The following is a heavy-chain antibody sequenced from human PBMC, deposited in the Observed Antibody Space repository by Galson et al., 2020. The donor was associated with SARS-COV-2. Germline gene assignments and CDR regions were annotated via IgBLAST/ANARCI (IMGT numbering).Heavy chain of an antibody. CDR1: GFTFSSYS. D-gene: IGHD6-19*01. J-gene: IGHJ4*02. CDR2: ITSDSSYI. V-gene: IGHV3-21*01. Sequence: GSLRLSCAASGFTFSSYSMNWVRQAPGKGLEWVSSITSDSSYIYYTDSVKGRFTISRDNAKNSLYLQMNSLRAEDTAVYYCTRDRIGEADNRLIVFGDWGQGTLVTGSS. CDR3: TRDRIGEADNRLIVFGD.